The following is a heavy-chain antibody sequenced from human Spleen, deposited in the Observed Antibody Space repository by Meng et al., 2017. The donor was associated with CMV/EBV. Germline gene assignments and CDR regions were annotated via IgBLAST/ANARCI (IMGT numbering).Heavy chain of an antibody. CDR3: ARDRGYSHGYAFDY. D-gene: IGHD5-18*01. V-gene: IGHV3-21*01. CDR1: GFTFSSYA. J-gene: IGHJ4*02. CDR2: ISSRSTYI. Sequence: GGSLRLSCAASGFTFSSYAMSWVRQAPGKGLEWVSSISSRSTYISYADSVKGRFTVSRDNAKNSLYLQMDSLRAEDTAIYYCARDRGYSHGYAFDYWGQGTLVTVSS.